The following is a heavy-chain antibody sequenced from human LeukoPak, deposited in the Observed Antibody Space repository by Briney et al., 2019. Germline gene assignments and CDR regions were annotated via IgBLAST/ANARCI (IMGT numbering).Heavy chain of an antibody. D-gene: IGHD2-21*02. CDR2: IYYSGST. J-gene: IGHJ3*02. CDR3: ASWGAYCGGDCPDAFDI. CDR1: GGSISSYY. V-gene: IGHV4-59*08. Sequence: PSETLSLTCTVSGGSISSYYWSWIRQPLGKGLEWIGYIYYSGSTNYNPSLKSRVTISVDTSKNQFSLKLSSVTAADTAVYYCASWGAYCGGDCPDAFDIWGQGTMVTVSS.